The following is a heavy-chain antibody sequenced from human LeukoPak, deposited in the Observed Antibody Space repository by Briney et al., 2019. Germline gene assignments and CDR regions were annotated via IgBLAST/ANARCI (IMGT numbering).Heavy chain of an antibody. CDR2: IYTSGST. CDR1: GGSISSYY. Sequence: SETLSLTCTVSGGSISSYYWSWIRQPAGKGLEWIGRIYTSGSTNYNPSLKSRVTMSVDTSKNQFSLKLSSVTAADTAVYYCARGKAAAGPYWYFDLWGRGTLVTVSS. J-gene: IGHJ2*01. CDR3: ARGKAAAGPYWYFDL. D-gene: IGHD6-13*01. V-gene: IGHV4-4*07.